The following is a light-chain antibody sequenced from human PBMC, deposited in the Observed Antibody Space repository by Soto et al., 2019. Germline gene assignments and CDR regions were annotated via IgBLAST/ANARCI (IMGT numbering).Light chain of an antibody. Sequence: EIVLTQSPATLSLPPGERATLSCRASQSVDSQVAWYQQKPGQAPSLLVYDSSKRATGIPARFSGSGSGTDFTLTISSLEAEDFAVYYCQRRSLRSWTVGQGTRVEIK. CDR3: QRRSLRSWT. CDR2: DSS. CDR1: QSVDSQ. V-gene: IGKV3-11*01. J-gene: IGKJ1*01.